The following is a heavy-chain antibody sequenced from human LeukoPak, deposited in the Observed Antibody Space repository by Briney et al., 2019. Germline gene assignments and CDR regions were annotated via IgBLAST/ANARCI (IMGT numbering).Heavy chain of an antibody. D-gene: IGHD6-19*01. J-gene: IGHJ4*02. CDR2: ISYDGSNK. Sequence: ISYDGSNKYYADSVKGRFTISRDNSKNTLYLQMNSLRPEDTALYYCARDTKAQQWLVTLDYWGQGTLVTVSS. V-gene: IGHV3-30*01. CDR3: ARDTKAQQWLVTLDY.